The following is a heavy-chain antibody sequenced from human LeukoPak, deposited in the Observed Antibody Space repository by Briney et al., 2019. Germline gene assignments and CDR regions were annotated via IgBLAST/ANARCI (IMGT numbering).Heavy chain of an antibody. D-gene: IGHD1-26*01. J-gene: IGHJ4*02. CDR2: IYTSGST. CDR3: ARVGVGVGATYFDY. V-gene: IGHV4-4*07. Sequence: ASETLSLTCTVSGGSISSYYWSWIRQPAGKGLEWIGRIYTSGSTNYNPSLKSRVTMSVDTSKNQFSLKLSSVTAADTAVYCCARVGVGVGATYFDYWGQGTLVTVSS. CDR1: GGSISSYY.